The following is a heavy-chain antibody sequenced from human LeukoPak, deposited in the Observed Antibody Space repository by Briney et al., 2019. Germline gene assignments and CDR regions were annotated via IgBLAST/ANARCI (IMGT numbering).Heavy chain of an antibody. D-gene: IGHD2-2*01. V-gene: IGHV3-30-3*01. Sequence: GRSLRLSCAASGCTFSSYATHWVRQAPGKGLKWVAVISYDGSNKYYADSVKGRFTISRDNSKNTLYLQMNSLRAEDTAVYYCARGVPAAMPWDYYGMDVWGQGTTVTVSS. J-gene: IGHJ6*02. CDR3: ARGVPAAMPWDYYGMDV. CDR1: GCTFSSYA. CDR2: ISYDGSNK.